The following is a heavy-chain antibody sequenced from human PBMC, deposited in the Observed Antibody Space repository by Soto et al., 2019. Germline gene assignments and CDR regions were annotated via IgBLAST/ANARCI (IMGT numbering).Heavy chain of an antibody. Sequence: GGSLRLSCAASGFTFSSYAMSWVRQAPGKGLDWVSAISGSGGSTYYADSVKGRFTISRDNSKNTLYLQMNSLRAEDTAVYYCAKDPLRYCSSTSCFNWFDPWGQGTLVTVSS. CDR1: GFTFSSYA. CDR2: ISGSGGST. D-gene: IGHD2-2*01. V-gene: IGHV3-23*01. J-gene: IGHJ5*02. CDR3: AKDPLRYCSSTSCFNWFDP.